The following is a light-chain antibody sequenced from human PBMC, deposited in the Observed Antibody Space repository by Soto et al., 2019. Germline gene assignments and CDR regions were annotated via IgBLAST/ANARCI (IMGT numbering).Light chain of an antibody. Sequence: QSALTQPASVSGSPGQSITISCTGTSSDVGGYNYVSWYQQHPGRAPKLMVYDVSSRPSGVSNRFSGSKSGTTASLTISGLQAEDEAHYYCSSYTTSSPVFGGGTKVTVL. J-gene: IGLJ2*01. CDR3: SSYTTSSPV. CDR1: SSDVGGYNY. CDR2: DVS. V-gene: IGLV2-14*01.